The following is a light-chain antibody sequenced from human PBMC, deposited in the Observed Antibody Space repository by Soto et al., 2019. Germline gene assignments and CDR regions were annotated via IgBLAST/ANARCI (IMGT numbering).Light chain of an antibody. CDR2: GAS. CDR1: QSVSSN. J-gene: IGKJ2*01. V-gene: IGKV3-15*01. Sequence: EIVMTQSPATLSVSPGERATLSCRASQSVSSNLAWYQQKPGQAPRLLIYGASTRATGNPARFSGSGSGTEFTLTISSLQSEEFAVYYCQQYNNWPRTFGQGTKLEIK. CDR3: QQYNNWPRT.